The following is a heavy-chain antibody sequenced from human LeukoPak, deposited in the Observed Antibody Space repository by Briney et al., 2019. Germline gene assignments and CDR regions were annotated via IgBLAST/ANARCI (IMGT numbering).Heavy chain of an antibody. CDR3: ARGAHYYED. V-gene: IGHV3-48*01. CDR2: ISSSSSTI. D-gene: IGHD3-16*01. J-gene: IGHJ4*02. CDR1: GFTFSSHS. Sequence: GGSLRLSCAASGFTFSSHSMNWVRQAPGKGLEWVSYISSSSSTIYYADSVKGRFTISRDNAKNLLYLQMSSLRAEDTAVYYCARGAHYYEDWGQGTLVTVSS.